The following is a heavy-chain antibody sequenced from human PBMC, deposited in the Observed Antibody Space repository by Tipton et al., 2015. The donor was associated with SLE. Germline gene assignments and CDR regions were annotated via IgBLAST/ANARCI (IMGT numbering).Heavy chain of an antibody. J-gene: IGHJ4*02. CDR2: IGTKVNNYAT. D-gene: IGHD1-1*01. V-gene: IGHV3-73*01. CDR3: TRQYYNSSLGF. Sequence: SLRLSCAASGFTFSGSAMHWVRQASGKGLEWVGRIGTKVNNYATTYAASVTGRFTFSRDDSKRTAYLQMDSLKTEDTAVYYCTRQYYNSSLGFWGQGTLVTVSS. CDR1: GFTFSGSA.